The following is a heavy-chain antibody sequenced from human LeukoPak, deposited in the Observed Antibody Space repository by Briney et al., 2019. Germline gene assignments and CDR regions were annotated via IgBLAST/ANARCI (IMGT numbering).Heavy chain of an antibody. CDR1: GGSISSGGYS. Sequence: SETLSLTCAVSGGSISSGGYSWSWIRQPPGKGLEWIGYIYHSGSTYYNPSLKSRVTISVDRSKNQFSLKLSSVTAADMAVYYCARGTYDSSASYYFDYWGQGTLVTVSS. J-gene: IGHJ4*02. CDR3: ARGTYDSSASYYFDY. D-gene: IGHD3-22*01. V-gene: IGHV4-30-2*01. CDR2: IYHSGST.